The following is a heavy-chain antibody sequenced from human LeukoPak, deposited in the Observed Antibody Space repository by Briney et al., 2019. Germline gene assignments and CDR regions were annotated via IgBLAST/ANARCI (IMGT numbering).Heavy chain of an antibody. D-gene: IGHD3-22*01. CDR2: INPSGGST. Sequence: ASVKVSCKASGYTFTSYYMHWVRQAPGQGLEWMGIINPSGGSTSYAQKFQGRVTMTWDTSTSTVYMELSSLRSEDTAVYYCARVQGGYYYDSSGYESPGFDYWGQGTLVTVSS. J-gene: IGHJ4*02. CDR1: GYTFTSYY. CDR3: ARVQGGYYYDSSGYESPGFDY. V-gene: IGHV1-46*01.